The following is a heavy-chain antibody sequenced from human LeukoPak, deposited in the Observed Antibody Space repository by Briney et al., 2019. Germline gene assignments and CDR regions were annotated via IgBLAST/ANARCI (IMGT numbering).Heavy chain of an antibody. CDR3: ARDLVVTVGIGDY. Sequence: TGGSLRLSCAASGFTFSSYSMNWVRQAPGKGLEWVSSISSSSSYIYYADSVKGRFTISRDNAKNSLYLQMNSLRAEDTAVYYCARDLVVTVGIGDYWGQGTLVTVSS. D-gene: IGHD3-22*01. CDR1: GFTFSSYS. V-gene: IGHV3-21*01. CDR2: ISSSSSYI. J-gene: IGHJ4*02.